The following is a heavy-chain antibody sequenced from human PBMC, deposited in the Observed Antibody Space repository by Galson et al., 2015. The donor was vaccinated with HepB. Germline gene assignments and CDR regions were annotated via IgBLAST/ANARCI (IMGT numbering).Heavy chain of an antibody. V-gene: IGHV3-21*01. Sequence: SLRLSCAASGFTFSSYSMNWVRQAPGKGLEWVSSISSSSSYIYYADSVKGRFTISRDNAKNSLYLQMNSLRAEDTAVYYCARDLRGAPRPNWFDPWGQGTLVTVSS. CDR3: ARDLRGAPRPNWFDP. CDR2: ISSSSSYI. CDR1: GFTFSSYS. J-gene: IGHJ5*02.